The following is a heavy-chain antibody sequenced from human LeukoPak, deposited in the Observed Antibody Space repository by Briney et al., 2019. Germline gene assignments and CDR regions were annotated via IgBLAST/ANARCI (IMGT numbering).Heavy chain of an antibody. CDR3: ARVSQVGDYFDY. CDR2: VSYSGST. J-gene: IGHJ4*02. Sequence: SETLSLTCSVSGVSISVYYWSWIRQPPGKGLEWIGFVSYSGSTNYNPSLKSRVTISVDTSKNQFSLKLSSVTAADTAVYYCARVSQVGDYFDYWGQGTLVTVSS. CDR1: GVSISVYY. V-gene: IGHV4-59*12. D-gene: IGHD1-26*01.